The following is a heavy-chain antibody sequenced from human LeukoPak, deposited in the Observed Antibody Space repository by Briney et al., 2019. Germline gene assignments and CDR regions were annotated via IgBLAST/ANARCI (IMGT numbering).Heavy chain of an antibody. J-gene: IGHJ5*02. V-gene: IGHV1-69*13. CDR1: GGTFISYA. CDR2: IIPIFSTS. D-gene: IGHD5-18*01. CDR3: ASARATAMEDNWFDP. Sequence: ASVKVSCKASGGTFISYAINGVRQAPGQGLEWMGEIIPIFSTSNYAQKFRGRVTITADESTSTAYMELSSLRSEDTAFYYCASARATAMEDNWFDPWGQGTLVTVSS.